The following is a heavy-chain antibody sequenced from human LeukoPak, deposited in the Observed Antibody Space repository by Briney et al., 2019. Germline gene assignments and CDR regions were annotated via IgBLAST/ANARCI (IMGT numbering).Heavy chain of an antibody. D-gene: IGHD6-19*01. CDR3: AKARGSSGWVFDY. CDR1: GFTFSSYG. V-gene: IGHV3-30*18. Sequence: AGGSLRLSCAASGFTFSSYGMHWVRQAPGKGLEWVAVISYDGSNKYYADSVKGRFTISRDNSKNTLYLQMNSLRAEDTAVYYCAKARGSSGWVFDYWGQGTLVTVSS. J-gene: IGHJ4*02. CDR2: ISYDGSNK.